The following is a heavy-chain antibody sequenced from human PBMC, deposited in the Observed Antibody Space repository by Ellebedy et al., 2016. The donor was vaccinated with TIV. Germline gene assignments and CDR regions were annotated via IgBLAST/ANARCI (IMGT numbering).Heavy chain of an antibody. CDR1: GGSISSSSYY. Sequence: MPSETLSLTCTVSGGSISSSSYYWGWIRQPPGKGLEWIGGFSYSGSTYYNPSLNSPVTISVDTSKNQFSLKLISVTAADTAVYYCPRWIVVAGGFDYWGQGTLVTVSS. CDR2: FSYSGST. J-gene: IGHJ4*02. V-gene: IGHV4-39*01. CDR3: PRWIVVAGGFDY. D-gene: IGHD6-19*01.